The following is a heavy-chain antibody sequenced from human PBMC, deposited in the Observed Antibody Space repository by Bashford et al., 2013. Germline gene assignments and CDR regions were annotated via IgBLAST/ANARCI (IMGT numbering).Heavy chain of an antibody. J-gene: IGHJ6*03. V-gene: IGHV1-3*01. D-gene: IGHD3-16*01. CDR2: INAGNGNT. CDR1: GYTFTSYA. Sequence: ASVKVSCKASGYTFTSYAMHWVRQAPGQRLEWMGWINAGNGNTKYSQKFQGRVTITRDTSASTAYMELSSLRSEDTAVYYCARAGGTVWYYYYMDVVGAKGTTVTVSS. CDR3: ARAGGTVWYYYYMDV.